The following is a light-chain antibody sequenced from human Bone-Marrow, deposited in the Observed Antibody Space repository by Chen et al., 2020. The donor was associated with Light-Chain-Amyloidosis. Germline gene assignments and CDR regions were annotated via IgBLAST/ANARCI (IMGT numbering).Light chain of an antibody. V-gene: IGKV3-11*01. CDR1: QSVGAY. CDR3: QESATWPRT. Sequence: VLTQSPATLPLSPGEGATLSCRTSQSVGAYVAWYQQRPGQAPRLLIYDTSNRATGIPARFSGSGSETDVTRTISSLESEEFAVYYWQESATWPRTCGHGTKVEIK. J-gene: IGKJ1*01. CDR2: DTS.